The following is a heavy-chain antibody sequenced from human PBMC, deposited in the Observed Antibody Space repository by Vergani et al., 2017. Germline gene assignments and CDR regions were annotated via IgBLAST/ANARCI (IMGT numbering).Heavy chain of an antibody. CDR2: IYYSGST. V-gene: IGHV4-59*12. CDR1: GGSISSYY. D-gene: IGHD3-22*01. J-gene: IGHJ4*02. Sequence: QVQLQESGPGLVKPSETLSLTCTVSGGSISSYYWSWIRQPPGKGLEWIGYIYYSGSTNYNPSLKSRVTISVDKSKNQFSLKLSSVTAEDTAVYYCAREPPWDYYDSSGFDYWGQGTLVTVSS. CDR3: AREPPWDYYDSSGFDY.